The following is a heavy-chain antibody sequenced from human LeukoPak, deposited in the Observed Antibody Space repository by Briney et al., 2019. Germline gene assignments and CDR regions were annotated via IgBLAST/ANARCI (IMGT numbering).Heavy chain of an antibody. CDR3: ARGYCSGGSCYQKPYWYFDL. CDR1: GGSISSYY. V-gene: IGHV4-4*07. Sequence: PSETLSLTCTVSGGSISSYYWSWLRQPAGKGLEWIGRIYTSGSTNYNPSLKSRVTMSVDTSKNQFSLKLSSVTAADTAVYYCARGYCSGGSCYQKPYWYFDLWGRGTLVTVSS. D-gene: IGHD2-15*01. CDR2: IYTSGST. J-gene: IGHJ2*01.